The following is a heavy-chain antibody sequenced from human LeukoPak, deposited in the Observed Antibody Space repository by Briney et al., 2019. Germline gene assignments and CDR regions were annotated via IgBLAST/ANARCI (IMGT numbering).Heavy chain of an antibody. Sequence: SETLSLTWTVSGDSINSDYWSWLRQPPGRGLEWIAYIHYSGSTNYNPSLKSRVTISVDTSKKEFSLKLSSVTAADTAVYYCARGAGWYNYWGQGILVTVSS. V-gene: IGHV4-59*01. D-gene: IGHD6-19*01. CDR2: IHYSGST. CDR3: ARGAGWYNY. CDR1: GDSINSDY. J-gene: IGHJ4*02.